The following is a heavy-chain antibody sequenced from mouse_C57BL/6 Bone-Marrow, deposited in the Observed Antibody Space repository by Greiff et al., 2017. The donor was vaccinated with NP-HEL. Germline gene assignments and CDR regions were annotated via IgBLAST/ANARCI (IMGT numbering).Heavy chain of an antibody. Sequence: EVQGVESGGDFVKPGGSLKLSCAASGFTFSSYGMSLVRQTPDKRLEWVATISSGGSYTYYPDSVKGRFTISRDNAKNTLYLQMSSLKSEDTAMYYCARQGEYYAMDYWGQGTSVTVSS. CDR2: ISSGGSYT. CDR1: GFTFSSYG. CDR3: ARQGEYYAMDY. J-gene: IGHJ4*01. V-gene: IGHV5-6*01.